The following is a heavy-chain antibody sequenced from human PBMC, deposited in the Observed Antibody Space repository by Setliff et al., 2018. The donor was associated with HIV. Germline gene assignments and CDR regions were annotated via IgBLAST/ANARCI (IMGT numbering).Heavy chain of an antibody. CDR3: ARHLPGNTSSGYGMDV. CDR2: IYPGDSDT. D-gene: IGHD3-10*01. V-gene: IGHV5-51*01. J-gene: IGHJ6*02. Sequence: KVSCKGSGYIFTTYWIGWVRQMPGKGLEWMGIIYPGDSDTIYGPSFQGQVTISADKSINTTYLQWSSLKTSDTAIYYCARHLPGNTSSGYGMDVWGQGTTVTVS. CDR1: GYIFTTYW.